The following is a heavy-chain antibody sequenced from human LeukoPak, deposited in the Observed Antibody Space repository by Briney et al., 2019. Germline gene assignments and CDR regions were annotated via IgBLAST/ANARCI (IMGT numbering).Heavy chain of an antibody. D-gene: IGHD4-17*01. Sequence: GGSLRLSCAASGFTFSSYWMSWVRQAPGKGLEWVSGINWNGGSTGYADSVKGRFTISRDNAKNSLYLQMNSLRAEDTALYYCAREPTTVTTDHYFDYWGQGTLVTVSS. J-gene: IGHJ4*02. CDR1: GFTFSSYW. CDR2: INWNGGST. V-gene: IGHV3-20*04. CDR3: AREPTTVTTDHYFDY.